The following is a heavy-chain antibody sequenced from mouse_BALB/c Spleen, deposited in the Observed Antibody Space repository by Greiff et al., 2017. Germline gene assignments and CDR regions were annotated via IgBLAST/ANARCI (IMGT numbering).Heavy chain of an antibody. Sequence: VQLQESGPGLVAPSQSLSITCTVSGFSLTSYGVHWVRQPPGKGLEWLGVIWAGGSTNYNSALMSRLSISKDNSKSQVFLKMNSLQTDDTAMYYCARDLSITTVPLDYWGQGTTLTVSS. CDR3: ARDLSITTVPLDY. CDR1: GFSLTSYG. J-gene: IGHJ2*01. V-gene: IGHV2-9*02. CDR2: IWAGGST. D-gene: IGHD1-1*01.